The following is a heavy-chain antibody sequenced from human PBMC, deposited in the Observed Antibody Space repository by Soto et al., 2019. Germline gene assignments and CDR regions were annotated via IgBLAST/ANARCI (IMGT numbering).Heavy chain of an antibody. V-gene: IGHV4-39*01. CDR3: ARGVLH. Sequence: SETLSLTCTVSGDSISSSSFYWGWIRQPPGRGLEWIGTIYYSGSTYYTPSLKSRVTISVDASRNQFSLRLSSVTAADTAVYYCARGVLHWGQGTLVTVSS. J-gene: IGHJ4*02. D-gene: IGHD3-16*01. CDR1: GDSISSSSFY. CDR2: IYYSGST.